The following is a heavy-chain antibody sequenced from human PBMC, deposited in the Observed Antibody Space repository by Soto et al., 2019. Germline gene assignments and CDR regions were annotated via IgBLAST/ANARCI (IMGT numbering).Heavy chain of an antibody. D-gene: IGHD3-22*01. CDR3: AKVLAMIVVGGIHDAFDI. CDR2: ISGSGGST. J-gene: IGHJ3*02. Sequence: PVGSLRLSCAASGFTFSSYAMSWVRQAPGKGLEWVSAISGSGGSTYYADSVKGRFTISRDNSKNTLYLQMNSLRAEDTAVYYCAKVLAMIVVGGIHDAFDIWGQGTMVTVSS. CDR1: GFTFSSYA. V-gene: IGHV3-23*01.